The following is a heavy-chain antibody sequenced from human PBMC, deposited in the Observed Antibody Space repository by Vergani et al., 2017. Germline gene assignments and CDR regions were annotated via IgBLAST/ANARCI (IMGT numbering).Heavy chain of an antibody. CDR2: INAGNGNT. J-gene: IGHJ1*01. V-gene: IGHV1-3*01. D-gene: IGHD2-2*01. CDR3: ARVYCSSTSCYFQH. Sequence: QVQLVQSGAEVKKPGASVKVSCKASGYTFTSYAMHWVRQDPGQRLEWMGWINAGNGNTKYSQKFQGRVTITRDTSASTAYMELSSLRSEDTAVYYCARVYCSSTSCYFQHWGQGTLVTVSS. CDR1: GYTFTSYA.